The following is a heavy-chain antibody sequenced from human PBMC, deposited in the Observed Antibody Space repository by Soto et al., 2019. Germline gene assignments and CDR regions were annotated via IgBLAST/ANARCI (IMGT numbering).Heavy chain of an antibody. Sequence: QVQLQQSGPGLVKPSGTLSLTCAVSGGSVNSPNWWNWVRQPPGKGLEWIGEMHHSGSSNYNASLQSRLTLSVDKSKNELSLNLNSVTAADTAVYYCGRANTCGDPIDSWGQGTLVTVSS. CDR3: GRANTCGDPIDS. CDR2: MHHSGSS. V-gene: IGHV4-4*02. D-gene: IGHD2-21*01. J-gene: IGHJ4*02. CDR1: GGSVNSPNW.